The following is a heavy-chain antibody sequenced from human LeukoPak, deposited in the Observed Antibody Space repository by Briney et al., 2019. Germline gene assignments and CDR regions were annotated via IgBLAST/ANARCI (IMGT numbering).Heavy chain of an antibody. CDR1: GFTFSSYW. CDR2: IKQDGSEK. Sequence: GGSLRLSCAASGFTFSSYWMSWVRQAPGIGLEWVANIKQDGSEKYYVDSVKGRFTISRDNAENSLYLQMSNLRAEDTAVYFCARGGGLDVWGQGATVTVSS. V-gene: IGHV3-7*04. J-gene: IGHJ6*02. CDR3: ARGGGLDV.